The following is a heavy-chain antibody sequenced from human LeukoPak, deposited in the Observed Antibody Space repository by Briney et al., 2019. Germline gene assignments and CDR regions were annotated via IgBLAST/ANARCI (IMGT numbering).Heavy chain of an antibody. CDR3: AIGIHYYESSGYFHFDY. V-gene: IGHV3-33*01. Sequence: PGRSLRLSCAAAGFTFSSYGMHWVRQAPGKGREWVAVIWYDGSNKYYADSVKGRFTISRDNSKNTLYLHMNSLRDEETAVYYRAIGIHYYESSGYFHFDYWGEGPLLTVSA. D-gene: IGHD3-22*01. J-gene: IGHJ4*02. CDR1: GFTFSSYG. CDR2: IWYDGSNK.